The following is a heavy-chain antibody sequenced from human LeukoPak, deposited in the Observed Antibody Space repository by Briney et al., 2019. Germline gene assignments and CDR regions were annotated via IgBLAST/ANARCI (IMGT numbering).Heavy chain of an antibody. J-gene: IGHJ4*02. V-gene: IGHV3-7*04. CDR1: GFTFSTKW. CDR2: INQDGSDQ. D-gene: IGHD3-22*01. Sequence: PGGSLRLSRAASGFTFSTKWMSWVRQAPGKGLEWVATINQDGSDQYYGDSVKGRLTISRDNAKNSLDLQMNSLRAEDTAVYYCARDYSSGRDFWGQGTLVTVSS. CDR3: ARDYSSGRDF.